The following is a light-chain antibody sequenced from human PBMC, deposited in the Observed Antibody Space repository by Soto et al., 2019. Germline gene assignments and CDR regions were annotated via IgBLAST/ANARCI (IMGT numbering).Light chain of an antibody. CDR2: GAS. J-gene: IGKJ4*01. CDR3: QQRKSWPIT. V-gene: IGKV3D-15*01. Sequence: EIVMTQSPATLSVSPGERATLSCRASQSVNIYLAWYQQKPGQAPRLLIFGASYRATGIPARFSGSGSGTEFNLTISSLQSEDFAFYYCQQRKSWPITFGTGTRVEI. CDR1: QSVNIY.